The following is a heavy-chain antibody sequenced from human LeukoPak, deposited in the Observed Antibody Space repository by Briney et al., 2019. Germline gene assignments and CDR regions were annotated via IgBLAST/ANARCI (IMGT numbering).Heavy chain of an antibody. CDR1: GDSVSSNSAA. V-gene: IGHV6-1*01. J-gene: IGHJ4*02. Sequence: SQTLSLTCAISGDSVSSNSAAWNWIRQSPSRGLEWLGRTYYRSKWYNDYAVSVKSRITINPDTSKDQFSLNLSSVTAADTAVYYCARQADRLHYYDGSGYPYFDYWGQGTLVTVSS. D-gene: IGHD3-22*01. CDR2: TYYRSKWYN. CDR3: ARQADRLHYYDGSGYPYFDY.